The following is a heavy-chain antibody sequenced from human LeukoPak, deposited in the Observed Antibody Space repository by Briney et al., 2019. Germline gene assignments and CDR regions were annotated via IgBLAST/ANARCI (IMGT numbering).Heavy chain of an antibody. CDR3: ARDRGNIAAAGFFDY. D-gene: IGHD6-13*01. J-gene: IGHJ4*02. CDR2: INPNSGGT. Sequence: ASVKVSCKASGYTFTGYYMHWVRQAPGQGLEWMGWINPNSGGTNYAQKFQGRVTMTRDTSISTAYMELSRVRSDDTAVYYCARDRGNIAAAGFFDYWGQGTLVTVSS. CDR1: GYTFTGYY. V-gene: IGHV1-2*02.